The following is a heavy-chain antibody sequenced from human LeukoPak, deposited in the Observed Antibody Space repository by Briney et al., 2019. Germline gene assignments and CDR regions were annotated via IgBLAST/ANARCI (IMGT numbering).Heavy chain of an antibody. CDR1: GYTFTSYY. Sequence: AAVKVSCKASGYTFTSYYMHWVRQAPGQGLEWMGIINPSGGSTSYAQKFQGRVTMTRDTSTSTVYMELSSLRSEDTAVYYCARHQNLYKYFDYWGQGTLVTVSS. CDR3: ARHQNLYKYFDY. CDR2: INPSGGST. V-gene: IGHV1-46*03. D-gene: IGHD1-14*01. J-gene: IGHJ4*02.